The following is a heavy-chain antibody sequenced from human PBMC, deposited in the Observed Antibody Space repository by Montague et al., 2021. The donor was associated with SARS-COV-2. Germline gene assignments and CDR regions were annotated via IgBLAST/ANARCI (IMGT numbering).Heavy chain of an antibody. J-gene: IGHJ4*02. CDR1: GGSISSGTYY. D-gene: IGHD6-19*01. V-gene: IGHV4-61*02. Sequence: TLSLTCTVSGGSISSGTYYWSWIRQPAGKGLELIGSISISGSTHYNPSLKSRVTISVDTSKNQFSLKLTSVTAADTAVYYCARDRAVAGLFDYWGQGTLVTVSS. CDR2: ISISGST. CDR3: ARDRAVAGLFDY.